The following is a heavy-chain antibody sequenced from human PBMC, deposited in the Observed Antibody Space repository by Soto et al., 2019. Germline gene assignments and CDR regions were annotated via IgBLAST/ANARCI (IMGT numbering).Heavy chain of an antibody. Sequence: EVQLVESGGGLVKPGGSLRLSCAASGFTFSSYSMNWVRQAPGKGLEWVSSISSSSSYIYYADSVKGRFTISRDNAKNSLYLQMNSLRAEDTAVYYCAREQLVLHYFEYWGQGTLVTVSS. V-gene: IGHV3-21*01. D-gene: IGHD6-6*01. CDR2: ISSSSSYI. CDR1: GFTFSSYS. J-gene: IGHJ4*02. CDR3: AREQLVLHYFEY.